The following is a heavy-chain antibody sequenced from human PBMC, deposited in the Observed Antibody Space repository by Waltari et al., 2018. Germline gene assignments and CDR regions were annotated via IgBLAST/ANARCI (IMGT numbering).Heavy chain of an antibody. V-gene: IGHV1-69*08. D-gene: IGHD3-22*01. J-gene: IGHJ4*02. CDR2: INPVYGTT. Sequence: QVQLVQSGAEVKKPGSSVQVSCKASGRTFSSDVTSWVRQVPGQGLEWMGRINPVYGTTDYAQKFQGRVTLTADKSTNTAYMELSSLKSEDTGIYYCAKEGVYQWRVVVISMLDHWGQGTLVTVSS. CDR3: AKEGVYQWRVVVISMLDH. CDR1: GRTFSSDV.